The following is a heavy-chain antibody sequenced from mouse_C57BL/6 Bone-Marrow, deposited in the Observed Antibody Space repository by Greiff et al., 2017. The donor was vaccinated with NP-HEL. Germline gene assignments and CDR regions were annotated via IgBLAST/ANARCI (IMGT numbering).Heavy chain of an antibody. V-gene: IGHV5-12*01. CDR2: ISNGGGST. J-gene: IGHJ3*01. CDR3: ARQDYYGAY. D-gene: IGHD1-1*01. CDR1: GFTFSDYY. Sequence: VKVVESGGGLVQPGGSLKLSCAASGFTFSDYYMYWVRQTPEKRLEWVAYISNGGGSTYYPDTVKGRFTISRDNAKNTLYLQMSRLKSEDTAMYYCARQDYYGAYWGQGTLVTVSA.